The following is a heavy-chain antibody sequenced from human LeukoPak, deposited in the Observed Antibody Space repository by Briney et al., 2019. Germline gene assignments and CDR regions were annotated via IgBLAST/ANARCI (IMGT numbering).Heavy chain of an antibody. CDR1: GYTFGSYY. J-gene: IGHJ4*02. CDR3: AREAYDN. Sequence: ASVKVSCKTSGYTFGSYYMHWVRQAPGQGLEWMGMINPGRGNTNYAETFQGRVTMTRDTSTRSVYMEVSSLRSEDTAVYYCAREAYDNWGQGTLVTVSS. D-gene: IGHD3-9*01. V-gene: IGHV1-46*01. CDR2: INPGRGNT.